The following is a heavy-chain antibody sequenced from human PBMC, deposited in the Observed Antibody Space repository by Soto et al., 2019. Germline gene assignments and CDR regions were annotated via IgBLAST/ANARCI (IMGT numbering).Heavy chain of an antibody. D-gene: IGHD6-6*01. V-gene: IGHV4-34*01. J-gene: IGHJ4*02. CDR1: SGSLSGYY. CDR2: ISPSGTT. Sequence: SETLSLTCSLYSGSLSGYYWSWIRQPPGKGLEWIGEISPSGTTNYSPSLKSRVSISVDTSKNQFSLNLTSLTAADTAVYYCARAPKVSGSAQTRPDFWGQGSLVTV. CDR3: ARAPKVSGSAQTRPDF.